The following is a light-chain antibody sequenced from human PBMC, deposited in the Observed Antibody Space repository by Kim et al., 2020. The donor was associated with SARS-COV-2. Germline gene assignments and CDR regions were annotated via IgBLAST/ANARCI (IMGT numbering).Light chain of an antibody. CDR1: QSISSY. J-gene: IGKJ2*01. CDR3: QQNYSTPHT. V-gene: IGKV1-39*01. CDR2: AAS. Sequence: DIQMTQSPSSLSASVGDRVTITCRASQSISSYLNWYQQKPGIAPKILIYAASSLQSGAPPRFSGSGSGTDFTLTISSLQPEDFATYYCQQNYSTPHTFGQGTTVDIK.